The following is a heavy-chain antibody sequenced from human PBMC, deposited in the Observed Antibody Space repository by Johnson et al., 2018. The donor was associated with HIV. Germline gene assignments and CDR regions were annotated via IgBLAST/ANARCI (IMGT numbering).Heavy chain of an antibody. Sequence: QVQLVESGGGVVQPGRSLRLSCAASGFTFSSYAMPWVRQAPGKGLEWVAVISYDGSNKYYADFVKGRFTISRDTSKNTVYLQMNSLRVEDTALYYCASVRRGALDIWGQGTMVTVSS. CDR2: ISYDGSNK. D-gene: IGHD3-10*02. CDR3: ASVRRGALDI. V-gene: IGHV3-30*14. J-gene: IGHJ3*02. CDR1: GFTFSSYA.